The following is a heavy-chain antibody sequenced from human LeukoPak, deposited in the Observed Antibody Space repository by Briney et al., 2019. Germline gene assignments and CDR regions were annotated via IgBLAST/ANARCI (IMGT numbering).Heavy chain of an antibody. Sequence: GGSLRLSCAASGFTFSSYWMSWVRQAPGKGLEWVANIKQDGSEKYYVDSVKGRFTISRDNAKNSLYLQMNSLRAEDTAVYYCARPGSTSYYYYYGMDVWGQGTTVTVSS. CDR3: ARPGSTSYYYYYGMDV. CDR2: IKQDGSEK. CDR1: GFTFSSYW. J-gene: IGHJ6*02. V-gene: IGHV3-7*05.